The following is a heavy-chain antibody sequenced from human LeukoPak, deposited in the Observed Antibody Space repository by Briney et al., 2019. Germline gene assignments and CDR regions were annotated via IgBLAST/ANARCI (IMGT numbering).Heavy chain of an antibody. J-gene: IGHJ1*01. Sequence: GGSLRLSCAASGFTFSSYWMHWFRHAPGKGLVWVSRIKSDGSTRYADSVKGRFTVSRDNAKNTVSLQMNSLRAEDTGVYYCARAPSEIGGYYPEYFRHWGQGTLVIVSS. CDR1: GFTFSSYW. V-gene: IGHV3-74*01. CDR3: ARAPSEIGGYYPEYFRH. CDR2: IKSDGST. D-gene: IGHD3-22*01.